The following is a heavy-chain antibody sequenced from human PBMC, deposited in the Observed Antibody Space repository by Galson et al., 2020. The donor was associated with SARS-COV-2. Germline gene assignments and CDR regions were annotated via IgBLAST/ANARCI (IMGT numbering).Heavy chain of an antibody. Sequence: GGSLRLSCAASGFTFSTYGMHWVRQAPGKGLEWVAIIPYDGINKYYTDSVKGRFTISRDNSRNTLHLQMSSLRADDTAVYYCAKGGHQLVWSIFDLGGQGTMVTVSS. J-gene: IGHJ3*01. CDR3: AKGGHQLVWSIFDL. CDR1: GFTFSTYG. D-gene: IGHD3-3*01. V-gene: IGHV3-30*02. CDR2: IPYDGINK.